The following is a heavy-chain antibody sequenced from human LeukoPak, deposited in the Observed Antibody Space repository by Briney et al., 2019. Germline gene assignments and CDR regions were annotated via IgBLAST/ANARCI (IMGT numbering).Heavy chain of an antibody. V-gene: IGHV1-2*04. J-gene: IGHJ4*02. CDR2: INPNSGGT. D-gene: IGHD6-13*01. CDR3: ARSPSSWYPYFDY. CDR1: GYTFTAYY. Sequence: ASVKVSCKASGYTFTAYYMHWVRQAPGQGFEWMGWINPNSGGTNYAQKFQGWVTMTRDTSISTAYMELSRLKSDDTAVYYCARSPSSWYPYFDYWGQGTLVTVSS.